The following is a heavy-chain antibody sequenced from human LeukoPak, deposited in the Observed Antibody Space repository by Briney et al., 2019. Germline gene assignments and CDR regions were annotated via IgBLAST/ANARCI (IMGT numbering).Heavy chain of an antibody. J-gene: IGHJ4*02. CDR1: GFTFSTYA. Sequence: PGGSLRLSCAASGFTFSTYAMTWVRQAPGKGLWWVSGINSNGDEIYYADSVRGRFTISRDNSNNALYLQMDSLRAEDTAVYYCANWIGSSSRDYWGQGTLVTVSS. CDR2: INSNGDEI. D-gene: IGHD6-6*01. CDR3: ANWIGSSSRDY. V-gene: IGHV3-23*01.